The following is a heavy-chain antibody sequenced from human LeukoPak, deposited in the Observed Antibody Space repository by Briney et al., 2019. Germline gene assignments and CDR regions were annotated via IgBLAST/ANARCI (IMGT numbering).Heavy chain of an antibody. CDR1: GFTFSSYA. V-gene: IGHV3-30-3*01. CDR2: ISYDGSNK. J-gene: IGHJ4*02. Sequence: PGGSLRLSCAASGFTFSSYAMHWVRQAPGKGLEWVAVISYDGSNKYYADSVKGRFTISRDNSKNTLYLQMNSLRAEDTAVYYCARVRYSSSWYYFDYWGQGTLVTVSS. D-gene: IGHD6-13*01. CDR3: ARVRYSSSWYYFDY.